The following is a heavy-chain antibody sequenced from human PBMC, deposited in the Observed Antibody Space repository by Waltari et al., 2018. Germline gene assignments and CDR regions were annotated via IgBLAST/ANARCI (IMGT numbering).Heavy chain of an antibody. V-gene: IGHV3-23*03. CDR3: AKEGYYGSGSTYWYFDL. Sequence: EVQLLESGGGLVQPGGSLRLSCAASGFTFSSYAMSWVRQAPGKGLEWVSVIYSGGSTYDAGSVKGRFTISRDNSKNTLYLEMNSLRAEDTAVYYWAKEGYYGSGSTYWYFDLWGRGTLVTVSS. CDR2: IYSGGST. J-gene: IGHJ2*01. CDR1: GFTFSSYA. D-gene: IGHD3-10*01.